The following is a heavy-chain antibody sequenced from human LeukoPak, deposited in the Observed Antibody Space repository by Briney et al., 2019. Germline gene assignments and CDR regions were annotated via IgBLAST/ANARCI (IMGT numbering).Heavy chain of an antibody. CDR3: AKVAKYYYASETYFFFDH. Sequence: SETLSVTCTDSDTSINTYYWSWIRQPAGKGLEWIGHIYTTGTTNYNPSLKSRVTMSIDTSKNQFSLNLRSVTAADTAVYYCAKVAKYYYASETYFFFDHWGQGTLVTVSS. J-gene: IGHJ4*02. CDR1: DTSINTYY. CDR2: IYTTGTT. V-gene: IGHV4-4*07. D-gene: IGHD3-10*01.